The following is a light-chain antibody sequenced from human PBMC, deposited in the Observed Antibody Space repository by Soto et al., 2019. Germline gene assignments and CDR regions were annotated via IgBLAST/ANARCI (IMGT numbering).Light chain of an antibody. Sequence: QSALTQPASVSESPGQSITISCTGTSSDVGGYNYVSWYQQHPGKAPKLMIYEVSNRPSGVSNRFSGSNSGNTASLTISGLQAEDEADYYCSAYTSSNPWGFGGGTKLTVL. CDR1: SSDVGGYNY. V-gene: IGLV2-14*01. J-gene: IGLJ3*02. CDR3: SAYTSSNPWG. CDR2: EVS.